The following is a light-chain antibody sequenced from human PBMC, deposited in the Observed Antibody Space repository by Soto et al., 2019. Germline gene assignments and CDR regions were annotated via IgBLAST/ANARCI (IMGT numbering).Light chain of an antibody. CDR2: EVS. V-gene: IGLV2-23*02. CDR3: CSYSGSSTFVV. Sequence: QSALTQPASVSGSPGQSITISCTGTSSDVGSYNLVSWYQQHPVKAPKLMLYEVSKRPSGLDHRFSGSKTGNTASLTISVLQADDEADYYCCSYSGSSTFVVFGGGTLLTFL. CDR1: SSDVGSYNL. J-gene: IGLJ2*01.